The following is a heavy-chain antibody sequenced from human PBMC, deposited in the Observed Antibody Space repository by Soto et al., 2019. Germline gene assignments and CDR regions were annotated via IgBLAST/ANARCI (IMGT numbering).Heavy chain of an antibody. CDR2: MNPNSGNT. J-gene: IGHJ3*02. D-gene: IGHD3-9*01. V-gene: IGHV1-8*01. CDR3: ARGRGYFDWLSGGAFAI. Sequence: QVQLVQSGAEVKKPGASVKVACKASGYTFTSYDINWVRQATGQGLEWMGWMNPNSGNTGYAQKFKDSVNMTRNTSMSTAYMELSSLRSEDTAVYYCARGRGYFDWLSGGAFAIWGQGTMVTVS. CDR1: GYTFTSYD.